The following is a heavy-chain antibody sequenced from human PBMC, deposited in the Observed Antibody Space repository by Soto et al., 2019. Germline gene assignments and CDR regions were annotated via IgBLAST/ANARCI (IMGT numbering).Heavy chain of an antibody. CDR1: GFTFSAYA. J-gene: IGHJ4*02. CDR2: ISGSFGDT. D-gene: IGHD3-3*01. CDR3: AKESGPTHYDY. Sequence: EVQLLESGGGLVQPGGSLRLSCTASGFTFSAYAMSWVRQAPGKGLEWVSRISGSFGDTNYADSVKGRFTISRDNSKNTLYLQMNSLRAEDTAVYYCAKESGPTHYDYWGQGTLVTVST. V-gene: IGHV3-23*01.